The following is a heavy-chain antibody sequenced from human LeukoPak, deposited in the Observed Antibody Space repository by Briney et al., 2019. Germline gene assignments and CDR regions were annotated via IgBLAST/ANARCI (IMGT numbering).Heavy chain of an antibody. Sequence: ASVKVSCKSSGYTFTNYAVSWLRQAPGQGLEWMGWISAHNYNTNYAQKFQGRLTMTTDPSTNAGYMELRSLRSDDTAVYYCARDDGLGYCSSMTCYVFDYWGQGTLVTVSS. D-gene: IGHD2-2*01. V-gene: IGHV1-18*01. CDR1: GYTFTNYA. CDR2: ISAHNYNT. J-gene: IGHJ4*02. CDR3: ARDDGLGYCSSMTCYVFDY.